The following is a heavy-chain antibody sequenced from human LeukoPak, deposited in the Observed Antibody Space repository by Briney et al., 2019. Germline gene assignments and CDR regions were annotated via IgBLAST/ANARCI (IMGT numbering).Heavy chain of an antibody. CDR3: AKDQRAVAGTCFDN. V-gene: IGHV3-23*01. J-gene: IGHJ4*02. CDR2: ISGSGNSP. D-gene: IGHD6-19*01. CDR1: GFTFSRYG. Sequence: PGGALRLSCAASGFTFSRYGMTWGRQAPGKGLKWVADISGSGNSPNYADSVKGRFTISRDNSNNTLYLEMKTLSADDTAVYYCAKDQRAVAGTCFDNWGQGTLVTVSS.